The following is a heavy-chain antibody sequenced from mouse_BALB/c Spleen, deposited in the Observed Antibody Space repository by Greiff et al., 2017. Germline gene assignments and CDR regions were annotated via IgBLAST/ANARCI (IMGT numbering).Heavy chain of an antibody. Sequence: QVQLKESGAELMKPGASVKISCKATGYTFSSYWIEWVKQRPGHGLEWIGEILPGSGSTNYNEKFKGKATFTADTSSNTAYMQLSSLTSEDSAVYYCARGAYDGYSAYWGQGTLVTVSA. D-gene: IGHD2-3*01. CDR2: ILPGSGST. J-gene: IGHJ3*01. V-gene: IGHV1-9*01. CDR3: ARGAYDGYSAY. CDR1: GYTFSSYW.